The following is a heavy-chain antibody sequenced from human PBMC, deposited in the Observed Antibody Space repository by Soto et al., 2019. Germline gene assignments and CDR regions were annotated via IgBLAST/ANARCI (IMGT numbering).Heavy chain of an antibody. CDR3: ARGQGHYQGMDV. V-gene: IGHV4-59*01. CDR1: GGSINSYY. Sequence: SETLSLTCTVSGGSINSYYWSWIRQPPGEGLEWIGYIYDSGSTNYNPPLKSRVTMSVDTSKNQFSLKLSSVTAADTAVYYCARGQGHYQGMDVWGQGTTVTVSS. CDR2: IYDSGST. J-gene: IGHJ6*02.